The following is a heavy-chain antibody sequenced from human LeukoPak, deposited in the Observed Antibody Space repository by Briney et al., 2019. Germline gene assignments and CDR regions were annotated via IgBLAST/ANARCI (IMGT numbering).Heavy chain of an antibody. J-gene: IGHJ4*02. CDR1: GGSISSSSSY. CDR3: ARGFRGDNFDY. CDR2: IYYSGST. Sequence: PSETLSLTCTVSGGSISSSSSYWGWIRQPPGKGLEWIGSIYYSGSTHYNPSLKSRVTTSVDTSKKQFSLKLSSVTAADTAVYFCARGFRGDNFDYWGQGTLVTVSS. V-gene: IGHV4-39*01. D-gene: IGHD7-27*01.